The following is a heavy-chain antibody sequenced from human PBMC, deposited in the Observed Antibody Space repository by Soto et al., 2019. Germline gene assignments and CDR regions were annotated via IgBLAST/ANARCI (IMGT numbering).Heavy chain of an antibody. CDR1: GVTVNRFA. V-gene: IGHV1-69*01. Sequence: QVQLVQSGPEVKKPGTSVKVSCKASGVTVNRFAVTWVRQAPGQGFQWLGGITPLFETTNHAQDFQGRATITADESTTTTDLELRGLASEDTAVSYCARASGGYFDDWGQGTLVIVSS. D-gene: IGHD2-15*01. CDR3: ARASGGYFDD. CDR2: ITPLFETT. J-gene: IGHJ4*02.